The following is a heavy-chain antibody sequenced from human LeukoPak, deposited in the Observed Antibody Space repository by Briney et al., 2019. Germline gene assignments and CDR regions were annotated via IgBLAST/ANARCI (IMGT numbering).Heavy chain of an antibody. CDR2: IKQDGSEK. D-gene: IGHD1-26*01. Sequence: GGSLRLSCAASGLSFLSYSMNWVRQAPGKGLEWVANIKQDGSEKYYVDSVKGRFTISRDNAKNSLYLQMNSLRAEGTAVYYCARAGGTYYGIAFDIWGQGTMVTVSS. J-gene: IGHJ3*02. CDR3: ARAGGTYYGIAFDI. V-gene: IGHV3-7*01. CDR1: GLSFLSYS.